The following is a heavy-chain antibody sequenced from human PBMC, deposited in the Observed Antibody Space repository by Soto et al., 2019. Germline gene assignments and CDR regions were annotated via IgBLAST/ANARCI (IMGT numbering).Heavy chain of an antibody. CDR1: GGSISSSNW. D-gene: IGHD3-22*01. V-gene: IGHV4-4*02. CDR3: ARDHLNYYDSSGYYMGDAFDI. CDR2: IYHSGST. J-gene: IGHJ3*02. Sequence: KASETLSLTCAVSGGSISSSNWWSWVRQPPGKGLEWIGEIYHSGSTNYNPSLKSRVTIPVDKSKNQFSLKLSSVTAADTAVYYCARDHLNYYDSSGYYMGDAFDIWGQGTMVTVSS.